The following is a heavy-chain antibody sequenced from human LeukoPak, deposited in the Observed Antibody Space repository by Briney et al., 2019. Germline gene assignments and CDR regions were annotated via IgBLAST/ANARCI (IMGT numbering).Heavy chain of an antibody. V-gene: IGHV4-38-2*02. CDR3: ARSHYYDSSGYYSLYLGDFDY. J-gene: IGHJ4*02. CDR1: GYSISSGYY. D-gene: IGHD3-22*01. Sequence: SETLSLTCIVSGYSISSGYYWGWIRQPPGKGLEWIGNIHHSGSTYYNPSLKSRVTISVDTSKNQFSLKLSSVTAADTAVYYCARSHYYDSSGYYSLYLGDFDYWGQGTLVTVSS. CDR2: IHHSGST.